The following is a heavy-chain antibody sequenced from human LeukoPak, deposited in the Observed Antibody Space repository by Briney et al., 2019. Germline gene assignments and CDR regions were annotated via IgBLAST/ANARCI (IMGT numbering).Heavy chain of an antibody. J-gene: IGHJ4*02. D-gene: IGHD2-15*01. CDR1: GGSFSSYY. CDR2: INHSGST. Sequence: PSETLSLTCAVYGGSFSSYYWSWIRQPPGKGLEWIGEINHSGSTNYNPSLKSRVTISVDTSKNQFSLKLSSVTVADTAVYYCARGRIGHYRSLDYWGQGTLVTVSS. V-gene: IGHV4-34*01. CDR3: ARGRIGHYRSLDY.